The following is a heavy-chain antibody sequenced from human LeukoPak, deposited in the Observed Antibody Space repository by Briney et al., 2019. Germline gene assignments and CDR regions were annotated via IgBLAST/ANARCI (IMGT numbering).Heavy chain of an antibody. CDR2: IKQDGSEK. V-gene: IGHV3-7*01. CDR3: ARGHCSGGRCYSSLYDY. Sequence: GGSLRLSCAASGFTFSSYYMSWVRQAPGKGLEWVANIKQDGSEKYYADSVQGRFTISRDNAKNSLYLQMNSLRVEDTAVYYCARGHCSGGRCYSSLYDYWGLGTLVTVSS. CDR1: GFTFSSYY. J-gene: IGHJ4*02. D-gene: IGHD2-15*01.